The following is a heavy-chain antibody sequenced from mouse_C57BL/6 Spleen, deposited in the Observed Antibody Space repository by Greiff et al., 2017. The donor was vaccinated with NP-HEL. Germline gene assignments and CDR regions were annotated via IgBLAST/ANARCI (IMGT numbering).Heavy chain of an antibody. J-gene: IGHJ1*03. Sequence: QVQLQQSGAELVKPGASVKMSCKASGYTFTTYPIEWMKQNHGKSLEWIGNFHPYNDDTKYNEKFKGKATLTVEKSSSTVYLELSRLTSDASAVYDCARRGYYGSSHWYFDVWGTGTTVTVSS. CDR3: ARRGYYGSSHWYFDV. V-gene: IGHV1-47*01. D-gene: IGHD1-1*01. CDR1: GYTFTTYP. CDR2: FHPYNDDT.